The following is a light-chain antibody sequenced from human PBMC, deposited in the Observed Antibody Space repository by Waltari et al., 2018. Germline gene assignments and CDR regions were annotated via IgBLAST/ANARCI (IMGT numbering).Light chain of an antibody. Sequence: DIVMALSADAFAVSLGVRSGIKRTASESVLYSSNNKNYLAWYQQKPGQPPKLLIYWASTREFGVPDRFSGSGSGTDFTLTISSLQAEDVAVYYCQQYYSTPYTFGQGTKLEIK. CDR2: WAS. CDR1: ESVLYSSNNKNY. CDR3: QQYYSTPYT. V-gene: IGKV4-1*01. J-gene: IGKJ2*01.